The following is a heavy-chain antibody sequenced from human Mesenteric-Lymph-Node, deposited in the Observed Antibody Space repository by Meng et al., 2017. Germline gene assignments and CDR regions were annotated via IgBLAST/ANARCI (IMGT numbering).Heavy chain of an antibody. CDR1: GYSFTDFY. CDR2: ISAYNGNT. Sequence: ASVKVSCKAFGYSFTDFYIHWVRQAPRQGLEWMGWISAYNGNTNYAQKLQGRVTMTTDTSTSTAYMELRSLRSDDTAMYFCATSNHYYTSGNYYKIPSEFDYWGQGTLVTVSS. CDR3: ATSNHYYTSGNYYKIPSEFDY. V-gene: IGHV1-18*04. D-gene: IGHD3-10*01. J-gene: IGHJ4*02.